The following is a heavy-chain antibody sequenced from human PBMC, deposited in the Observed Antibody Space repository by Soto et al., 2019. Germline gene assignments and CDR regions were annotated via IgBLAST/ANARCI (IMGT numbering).Heavy chain of an antibody. V-gene: IGHV1-18*01. CDR3: ATDRLDYGDYNLFDF. J-gene: IGHJ4*02. CDR1: GYSYTSYG. CDR2: ISAYNGNT. D-gene: IGHD4-17*01. Sequence: VKVSCKASGYSYTSYGISWVRQAPKKGIEWMGWISAYNGNTNYAQKLQGRVNMTTDTSTSTAYMELRSLRSDDTALYYCATDRLDYGDYNLFDFWGQGTLVTVSS.